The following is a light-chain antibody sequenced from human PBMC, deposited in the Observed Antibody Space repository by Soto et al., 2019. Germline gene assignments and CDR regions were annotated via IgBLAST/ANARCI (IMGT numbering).Light chain of an antibody. CDR3: SSYTSSSTLYV. CDR2: DVG. Sequence: QSVLTQPASVSGSPGQSITISCTGTSSEVGGYNYVSWYQQHPGKAPKLMIYDVGNRPSGVSNRFSGSKSGNTASLTISGLQAEDEADYYCSSYTSSSTLYVFGTGTKVTVL. CDR1: SSEVGGYNY. V-gene: IGLV2-14*01. J-gene: IGLJ1*01.